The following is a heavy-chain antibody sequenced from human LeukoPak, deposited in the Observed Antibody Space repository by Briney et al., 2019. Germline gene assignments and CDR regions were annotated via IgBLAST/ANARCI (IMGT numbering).Heavy chain of an antibody. CDR2: ISGSGDST. V-gene: IGHV3-23*01. CDR3: AGGITMIVVGPQVFDY. D-gene: IGHD3-22*01. J-gene: IGHJ4*02. CDR1: GFTFSSYA. Sequence: GGSLRLSCAASGFTFSSYAMSWVRQAPGKGLERVSAISGSGDSTYYADSVKGRFTISRDNSKNTLYLQMNSLRAEDTAVYYCAGGITMIVVGPQVFDYWGQGTLVTVSS.